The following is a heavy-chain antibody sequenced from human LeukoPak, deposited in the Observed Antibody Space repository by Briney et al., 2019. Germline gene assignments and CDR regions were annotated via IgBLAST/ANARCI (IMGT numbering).Heavy chain of an antibody. D-gene: IGHD2-21*02. J-gene: IGHJ5*02. V-gene: IGHV3-53*01. CDR3: ASFIVVVTASKNWFDP. CDR2: IYTGGNT. Sequence: GGSLRLSCAASGFTVDSNYLSWVRQAPGKGLEWASTIYTGGNTYYAASVKGRFTISRDFSKNTVFLHMNSLRAEDTAMYYCASFIVVVTASKNWFDPWGQGTLVTVSS. CDR1: GFTVDSNY.